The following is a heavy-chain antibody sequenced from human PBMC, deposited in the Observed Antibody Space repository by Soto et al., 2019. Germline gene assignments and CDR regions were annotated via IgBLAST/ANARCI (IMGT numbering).Heavy chain of an antibody. CDR2: INYSGST. J-gene: IGHJ4*02. Sequence: PSETLSLTCTVSSGSISSYNWNWVRQPPGKGLEWIGFINYSGSTHYNPSLKSRVTISLDTSKNQFSLKLNSVTAADTAVYYCARENYYALDYWGPGTLVIVSS. D-gene: IGHD3-10*01. CDR3: ARENYYALDY. V-gene: IGHV4-59*01. CDR1: SGSISSYN.